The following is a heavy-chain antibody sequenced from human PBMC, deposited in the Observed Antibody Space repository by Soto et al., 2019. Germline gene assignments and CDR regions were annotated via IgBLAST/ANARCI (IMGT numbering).Heavy chain of an antibody. J-gene: IGHJ5*02. CDR2: ISAYNGNT. V-gene: IGHV1-18*01. CDR1: GYTFTSYG. Sequence: GTSVKVSCKASGYTFTSYGLCWLRQDPGQGLEWMGWISAYNGNTNYAQKLQGRVTMTTDTSTSTAYMELRSLRSDDTAVYYCARGLDKPPHNWFDPWGQGTLVTVSS. D-gene: IGHD2-2*03. CDR3: ARGLDKPPHNWFDP.